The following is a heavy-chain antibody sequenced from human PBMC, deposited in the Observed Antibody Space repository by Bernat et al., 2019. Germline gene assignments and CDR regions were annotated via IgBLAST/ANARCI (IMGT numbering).Heavy chain of an antibody. J-gene: IGHJ4*02. CDR3: AKDRNYGDYGLAGSIDY. CDR2: IPYDGNNK. CDR1: GFTVSSYG. Sequence: VQLVETGGGLIQPGGSLRLSCAASGFTVSSYGMHWVRQAPGKGLEWVAVIPYDGNNKYYADSVKGRFTISRDNSKNTLYLQMNSLRAEDTAVYYCAKDRNYGDYGLAGSIDYWGQGTLVTVSS. D-gene: IGHD4-17*01. V-gene: IGHV3-30*18.